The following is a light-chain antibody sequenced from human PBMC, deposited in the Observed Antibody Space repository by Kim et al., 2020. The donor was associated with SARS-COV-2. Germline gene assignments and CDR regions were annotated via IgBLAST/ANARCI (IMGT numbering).Light chain of an antibody. CDR1: KVGEKY. CDR2: QED. Sequence: QGQTASTTCSGDKVGEKYTCWSQQKPGQSPVLVIYQEDKRRSGIPERFSGSNAGNTATLTISETQAMDEADYYCQAWDSNTTHVLFGGGTQLTVL. CDR3: QAWDSNTTHVL. V-gene: IGLV3-1*01. J-gene: IGLJ2*01.